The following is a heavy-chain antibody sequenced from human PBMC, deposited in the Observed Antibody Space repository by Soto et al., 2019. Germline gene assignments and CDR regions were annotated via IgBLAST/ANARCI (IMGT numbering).Heavy chain of an antibody. CDR1: GFTFSSYG. CDR2: ISYDGSNK. D-gene: IGHD6-13*01. V-gene: IGHV3-30*18. J-gene: IGHJ4*02. Sequence: QVQLVESGGGVVQPGRSLRLSCAASGFTFSSYGMHWVRQAPGKGLEWVAVISYDGSNKYYADSVKGRFTISRDNSKNTLYLQMNSLRAEDTAVYYCAKQESGTGIGDYWGQGTLVTVSS. CDR3: AKQESGTGIGDY.